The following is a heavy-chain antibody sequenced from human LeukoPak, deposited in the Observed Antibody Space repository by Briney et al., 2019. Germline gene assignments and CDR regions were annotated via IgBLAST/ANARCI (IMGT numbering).Heavy chain of an antibody. V-gene: IGHV5-10-1*01. D-gene: IGHD3-10*01. J-gene: IGHJ3*02. CDR2: IDPSDSYT. CDR1: GYSFTSYR. CDR3: AARPDYGSGSYDAFDI. Sequence: GESLKISCKGSGYSFTSYRISWVRQMPGKGLEWMGRIDPSDSYTNYSPSFQGHVTISADKSISTAYLQWSSLKASDTAMYYCAARPDYGSGSYDAFDIWGQGTMVTVSS.